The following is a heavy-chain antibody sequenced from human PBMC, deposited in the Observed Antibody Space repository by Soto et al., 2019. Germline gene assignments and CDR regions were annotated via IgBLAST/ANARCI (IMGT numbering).Heavy chain of an antibody. V-gene: IGHV3-23*01. D-gene: IGHD4-17*01. CDR1: GFTFSSYA. J-gene: IGHJ4*02. Sequence: EVQLLESGGGLVQPGGSLRLSCAASGFTFSSYAMSWVRQAPGKGLEWVSGISQSGGSTYYADSVKGRFTISRDNSKNTLYLQMNSLRAEDTAVYYCAKALTTVTTSWRVHGSDYWGQGTLVTVSS. CDR2: ISQSGGST. CDR3: AKALTTVTTSWRVHGSDY.